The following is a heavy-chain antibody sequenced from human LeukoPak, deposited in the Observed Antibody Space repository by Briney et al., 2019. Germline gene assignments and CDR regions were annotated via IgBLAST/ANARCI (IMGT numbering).Heavy chain of an antibody. CDR2: ISAYNGNT. J-gene: IGHJ4*02. D-gene: IGHD2-15*01. CDR3: GRDLGYVGGCELDY. V-gene: IGHV1-18*01. Sequence: ASVKVSCKASGYTFTSYGISWVRQAPGQGLEWMGWISAYNGNTNYAQKLQGRVTMTTDTTTSTAYMELRSLRSDDTALYYSGRDLGYVGGCELDYWGQGTLVTVSS. CDR1: GYTFTSYG.